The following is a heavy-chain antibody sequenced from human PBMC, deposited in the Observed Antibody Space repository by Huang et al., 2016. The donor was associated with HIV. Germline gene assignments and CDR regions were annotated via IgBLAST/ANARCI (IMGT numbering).Heavy chain of an antibody. CDR2: IRQDESEK. CDR1: TFTFAAYW. CDR3: ATKTGGMDI. Sequence: VESGGRLVQPGGSIRLSCVGSTFTFAAYWMSWVRQPPGKGLECVANIRQDESEKYYVDSVKGRFNISRDNAKKVLFLEMNNVTVEDTATYYCATKTGGMDIWGQGTTVTVS. D-gene: IGHD1-7*01. V-gene: IGHV3-7*03. J-gene: IGHJ6*02.